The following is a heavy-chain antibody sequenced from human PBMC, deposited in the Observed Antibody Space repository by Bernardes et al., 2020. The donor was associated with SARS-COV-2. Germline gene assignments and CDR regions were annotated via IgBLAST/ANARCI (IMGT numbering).Heavy chain of an antibody. J-gene: IGHJ6*02. CDR2: ISGSGSDT. CDR1: GFTFNDYA. D-gene: IGHD2-21*01. Sequence: GGSLRLSCAASGFTFNDYAMTWVRQAPGKGLEWVSVISGSGSDTYYADSVKGRFTISRDNAKNSLYLQMNSLRAEDTAVYYCASDKPHYYYYYGMDVWGQGTTVTVSS. V-gene: IGHV3-23*01. CDR3: ASDKPHYYYYYGMDV.